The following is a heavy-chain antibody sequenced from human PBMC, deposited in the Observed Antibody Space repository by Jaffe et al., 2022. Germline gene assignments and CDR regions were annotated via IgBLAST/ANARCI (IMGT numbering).Heavy chain of an antibody. CDR2: IKHDGSEK. D-gene: IGHD3-3*01. V-gene: IGHV3-7*04. CDR3: ARGPTYYDFWSGQKYFDY. CDR1: GFTFSSYW. J-gene: IGHJ4*02. Sequence: EVQLVESGGGLVQPGGSLRLSCAASGFTFSSYWMSWVRQAPGKGLEWVANIKHDGSEKYFVDSVKGRFTISRDNAKNSLYLQMNSLRAEDTAVYYCARGPTYYDFWSGQKYFDYWGQGTLVTVSS.